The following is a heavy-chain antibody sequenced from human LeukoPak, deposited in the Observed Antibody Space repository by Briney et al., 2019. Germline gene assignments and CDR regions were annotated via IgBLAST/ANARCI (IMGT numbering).Heavy chain of an antibody. V-gene: IGHV3-23*01. D-gene: IGHD6-13*01. CDR1: GFTFSSYA. Sequence: PGGSLRLSCAASGFTFSSYAMSWVRQAPGKGLEWVSAISGSGGSTYYADSVKGRFTISRDNAKNSLYLQMNSLRAEDTAVYYCARGSLAAAGRAFDYWGQGTLVTVSS. CDR2: ISGSGGST. CDR3: ARGSLAAAGRAFDY. J-gene: IGHJ4*02.